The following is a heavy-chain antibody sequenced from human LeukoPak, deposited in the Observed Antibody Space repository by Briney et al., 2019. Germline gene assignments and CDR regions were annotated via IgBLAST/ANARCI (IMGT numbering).Heavy chain of an antibody. J-gene: IGHJ4*02. V-gene: IGHV4-31*03. CDR3: AREDISGQNQSFDY. Sequence: SETLSLTCTVSGGSISSGGYYWSWIRQHPGKGLEWIGYIYYSGSTYYNPSLKSRVTISVDTSKNQFSLKLSSVTAADTAVYYCAREDISGQNQSFDYWGQGTLVTVSS. CDR2: IYYSGST. D-gene: IGHD6-19*01. CDR1: GGSISSGGYY.